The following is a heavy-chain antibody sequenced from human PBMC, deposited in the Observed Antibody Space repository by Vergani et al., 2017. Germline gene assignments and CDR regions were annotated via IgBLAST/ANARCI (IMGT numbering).Heavy chain of an antibody. CDR2: MYHSGST. J-gene: IGHJ5*02. V-gene: IGHV4-59*01. D-gene: IGHD3-10*01. Sequence: QVRLQESGPGLVKPSETLSLTCSVSGGSMSGYYWSWIRQPPGKELEWIGYMYHSGSTNDNPSLETRVTISGDTSKNQFSLKLNSVTAADTAVYYCGRVADFYGLGSRLLDLWGQGSLVTVSS. CDR3: GRVADFYGLGSRLLDL. CDR1: GGSMSGYY.